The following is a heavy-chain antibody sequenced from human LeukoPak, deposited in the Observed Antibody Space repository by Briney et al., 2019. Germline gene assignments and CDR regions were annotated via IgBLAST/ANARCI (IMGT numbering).Heavy chain of an antibody. CDR1: GGPISSYQ. CDR3: ARDRPGYYDSNGYRTDAFDI. Sequence: SETLSLTCTVSGGPISSYQWSWIRQPPGKGLEWIGNIYYSGSANYNPSLKSRVIISVDTSKNQFSLKLSPVTAADTAVYYCARDRPGYYDSNGYRTDAFDIWGQGTMVTVSP. D-gene: IGHD3-22*01. J-gene: IGHJ3*02. V-gene: IGHV4-59*01. CDR2: IYYSGSA.